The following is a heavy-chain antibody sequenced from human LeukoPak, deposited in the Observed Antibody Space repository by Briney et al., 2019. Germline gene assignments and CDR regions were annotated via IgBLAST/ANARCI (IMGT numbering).Heavy chain of an antibody. J-gene: IGHJ3*02. CDR1: GFTFDDYA. D-gene: IGHD6-6*01. CDR2: ISWNSGSI. CDR3: ARVYSSSSGKNAFDI. Sequence: GRSLRLSCAASGFTFDDYAMHWVRQAPGKGLEWVSGISWNSGSIGYADSVKGRFTISRDNAKNSLYLQMNSLRAEDTAVYYCARVYSSSSGKNAFDIRGQGTMVTVSS. V-gene: IGHV3-9*01.